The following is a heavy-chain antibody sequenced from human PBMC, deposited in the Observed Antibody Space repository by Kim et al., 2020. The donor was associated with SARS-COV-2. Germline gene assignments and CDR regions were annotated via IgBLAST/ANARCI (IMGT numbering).Heavy chain of an antibody. CDR3: ARRVPYDSSGYYYGWFDP. Sequence: KSRVTISVDTSKNQFSLKLSSVTAADTAVYYCARRVPYDSSGYYYGWFDPWGQGTLVTVSS. V-gene: IGHV4-39*01. D-gene: IGHD3-22*01. J-gene: IGHJ5*02.